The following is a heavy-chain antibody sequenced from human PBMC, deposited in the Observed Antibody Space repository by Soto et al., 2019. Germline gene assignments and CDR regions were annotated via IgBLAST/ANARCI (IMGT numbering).Heavy chain of an antibody. CDR1: GFTFDDYA. Sequence: EVQLVESGGGLVQPGRSLRLSCAASGFTFDDYAMHWVRQAPGKGLAWVSGTSWNSGSIVYADSVKGRFTLSRDNAKKSLYLQMNSLRAEDTAVYYCAKDGTTDYYDSRGYHFDYWGQGTLVTVSS. CDR2: TSWNSGSI. J-gene: IGHJ4*02. CDR3: AKDGTTDYYDSRGYHFDY. D-gene: IGHD3-22*01. V-gene: IGHV3-9*01.